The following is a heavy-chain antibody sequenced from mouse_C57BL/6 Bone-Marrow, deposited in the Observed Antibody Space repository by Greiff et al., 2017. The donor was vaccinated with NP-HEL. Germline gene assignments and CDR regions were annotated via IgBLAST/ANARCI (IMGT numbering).Heavy chain of an antibody. CDR2: IHPNSGST. V-gene: IGHV1-64*01. D-gene: IGHD2-5*01. Sequence: VQLQQSGAELVKPGASVKLSCKASGYTFTSYWMHWVKQRPGQGLEWIGMIHPNSGSTNYNEKFKSKATLTVDKSSSTAYMQLSSLTSEDSAVYYCATLAYYSNYFYAMDYWGQGTSVTVSS. CDR3: ATLAYYSNYFYAMDY. CDR1: GYTFTSYW. J-gene: IGHJ4*01.